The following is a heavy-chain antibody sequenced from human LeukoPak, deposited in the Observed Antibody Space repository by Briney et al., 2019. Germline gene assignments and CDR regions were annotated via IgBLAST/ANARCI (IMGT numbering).Heavy chain of an antibody. Sequence: SETLSLTCAVYGGSFSNYYWSWIRQPPGKGLEWIGEINHSGSTNYNPSLKSRVTISVDTSKNQFSLKLSYVTAVDTAVYYCARHLGSGWGREFDYWGQGTLVTVSS. D-gene: IGHD6-19*01. J-gene: IGHJ4*02. CDR1: GGSFSNYY. CDR2: INHSGST. V-gene: IGHV4-34*01. CDR3: ARHLGSGWGREFDY.